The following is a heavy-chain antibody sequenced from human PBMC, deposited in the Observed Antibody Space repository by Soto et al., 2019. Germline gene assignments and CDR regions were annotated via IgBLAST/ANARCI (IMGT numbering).Heavy chain of an antibody. V-gene: IGHV3-30*03. J-gene: IGHJ6*02. CDR1: GFTFSSYG. CDR3: AGALENPYFYYGLNV. D-gene: IGHD1-1*01. Sequence: GGSLRLSCAASGFTFSSYGMHWVRQAPGKGLEWVAVISYDGGIKHYVDSVKGRFTISRDNSKNTLYLQMNSLRVEDTATYYCAGALENPYFYYGLNVWGQGTTVTVS. CDR2: ISYDGGIK.